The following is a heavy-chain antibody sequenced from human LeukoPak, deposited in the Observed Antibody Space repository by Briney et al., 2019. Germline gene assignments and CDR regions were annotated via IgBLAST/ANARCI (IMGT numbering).Heavy chain of an antibody. Sequence: GGSLRLSCAASGFTFSDYYMSWIRQAPGKGLEWVSYISSSSSYTNYADSVKGRFTISRDNAKNSLYLQMNSLRAEDTAVYYCARETYYHDSSGYELFDPWGQGTLVTVSS. D-gene: IGHD3-22*01. J-gene: IGHJ5*02. CDR3: ARETYYHDSSGYELFDP. CDR1: GFTFSDYY. CDR2: ISSSSSYT. V-gene: IGHV3-11*05.